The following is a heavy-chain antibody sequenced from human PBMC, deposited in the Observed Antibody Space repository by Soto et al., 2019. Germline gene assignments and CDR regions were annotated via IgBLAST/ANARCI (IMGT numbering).Heavy chain of an antibody. V-gene: IGHV3-23*01. CDR2: VVGGGGST. D-gene: IGHD2-15*01. J-gene: IGHJ3*02. CDR1: GLTFSSYA. CDR3: AKCSDYFPPNAAFDI. Sequence: EVQLLESGGALVQPGGSLRLSCAVSGLTFSSYAMTWVRQAPGKGLEWVSGVVGGGGSTYYADSVKGRFTISRDNSKNTLYLQMDSLRAEDTAIYYCAKCSDYFPPNAAFDIWGQGTMVTVSS.